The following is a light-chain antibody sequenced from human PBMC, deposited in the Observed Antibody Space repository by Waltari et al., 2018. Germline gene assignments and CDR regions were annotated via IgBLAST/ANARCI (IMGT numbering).Light chain of an antibody. V-gene: IGKV1-6*01. CDR2: RAS. CDR3: QQGYSYPIT. Sequence: IQMTQSPSSLSASVGGPVTITCQASQDIDNNLNWYQQKPGKAPKLLISRASSLHDGFPSRFSGSGSGTGFTLTITSLQPEDFATYYCQQGYSYPITFAGGTKVEIK. J-gene: IGKJ4*01. CDR1: QDIDNN.